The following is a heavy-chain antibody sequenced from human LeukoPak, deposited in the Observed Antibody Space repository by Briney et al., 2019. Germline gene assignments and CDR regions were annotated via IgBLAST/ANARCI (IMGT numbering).Heavy chain of an antibody. J-gene: IGHJ6*03. CDR2: IYTSGST. V-gene: IGHV4-4*07. CDR1: GGSISSYY. CDR3: ARDPGYSYGGPHDYMDV. Sequence: SEXLSLTCTVSGGSISSYYWSWLRQPAGKGLEWIGRIYTSGSTNYNPSLTSRVTMSVDTSKNQFSLKLSSVTAADTAVYYCARDPGYSYGGPHDYMDVWGKGTTVTVSS. D-gene: IGHD5-18*01.